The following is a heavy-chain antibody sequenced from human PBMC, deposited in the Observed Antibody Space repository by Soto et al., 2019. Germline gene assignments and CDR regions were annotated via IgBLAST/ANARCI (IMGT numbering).Heavy chain of an antibody. CDR1: EYTFTSYA. V-gene: IGHV1-3*01. D-gene: IGHD4-4*01. Sequence: ASVKVSCKASEYTFTSYAMPWVRQAPGQSLEWMGWINAGNGNTKYSQKFQGRVTITRDTSASTAYMELSSLRSEDTAVYYCARELQGLYYFDYWGLGTLVTVSS. CDR3: ARELQGLYYFDY. CDR2: INAGNGNT. J-gene: IGHJ4*02.